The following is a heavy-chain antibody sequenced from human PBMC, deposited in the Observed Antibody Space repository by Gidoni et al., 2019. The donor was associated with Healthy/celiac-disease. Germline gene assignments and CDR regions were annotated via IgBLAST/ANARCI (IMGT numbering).Heavy chain of an antibody. Sequence: EVQLVESGGGLVQPGGSLRLSCAASGFTFSSYWMSWVRQAPGKGREWVTNIKQDGSEKYYVDSVKGRFTISRDNAKNSLYLQMNSLRAEDTAVYYCARDGVVVPAAIGSDIWGQGTMVTVSS. CDR2: IKQDGSEK. J-gene: IGHJ3*02. CDR3: ARDGVVVPAAIGSDI. D-gene: IGHD2-2*02. V-gene: IGHV3-7*03. CDR1: GFTFSSYW.